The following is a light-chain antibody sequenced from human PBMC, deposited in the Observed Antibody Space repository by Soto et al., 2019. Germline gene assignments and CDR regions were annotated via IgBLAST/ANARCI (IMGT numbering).Light chain of an antibody. Sequence: QSVLTQPPSASGSPGQSVTISCTGTSSDVGTYNYVSWYQQHPGKAPRLMIYEVNKRPSGVPDRFSGSKSGNTASLTVSWLQAEDGAHYYCSSYTGRNTIVVFGGGTKLTVL. CDR2: EVN. CDR3: SSYTGRNTIVV. CDR1: SSDVGTYNY. V-gene: IGLV2-8*01. J-gene: IGLJ2*01.